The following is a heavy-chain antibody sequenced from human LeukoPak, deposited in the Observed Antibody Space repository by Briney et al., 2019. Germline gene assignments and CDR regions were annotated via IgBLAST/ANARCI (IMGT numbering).Heavy chain of an antibody. D-gene: IGHD4-11*01. J-gene: IGHJ4*02. CDR3: AREQTTGFDQ. CDR2: IYTSGST. V-gene: IGHV4-4*07. CDR1: GGPINNYF. Sequence: PSETLCLTCTVSGGPINNYFWSWIRQPAGKGLEWMGRIYTSGSTSYNPSLKNRLTISLDKTKNQVSLKVTSVTAADTAMYVCAREQTTGFDQWGQGSLVTVSS.